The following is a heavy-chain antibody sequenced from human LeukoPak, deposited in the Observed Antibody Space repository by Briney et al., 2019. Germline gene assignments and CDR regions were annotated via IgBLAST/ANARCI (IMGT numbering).Heavy chain of an antibody. V-gene: IGHV1-18*01. D-gene: IGHD3-22*01. CDR1: GYTFTSYG. J-gene: IGHJ3*02. CDR3: ARTTYYYDSSGYYSADFRFVAFDI. Sequence: ASVKVSCKASGYTFTSYGISWVRQAPGQGLEWMGWISAYNGNANYAQKLQGRVTMTTDTSTSTAYMELRSLRSDGTAVYYCARTTYYYDSSGYYSADFRFVAFDIWGQGTMVTVSS. CDR2: ISAYNGNA.